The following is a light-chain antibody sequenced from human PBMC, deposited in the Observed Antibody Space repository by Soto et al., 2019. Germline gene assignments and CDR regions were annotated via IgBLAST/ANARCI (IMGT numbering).Light chain of an antibody. Sequence: EIVLTQSPATLSLSPEERATLSCRASQSVSSYLAWYQQKPGQAPRLLIYDASNRATGIPARFSGSGSGTDVTLTISSLEPEDFAVYYCQQRSNWPPEYTFGQGTKLEIK. V-gene: IGKV3-11*01. CDR2: DAS. J-gene: IGKJ2*01. CDR3: QQRSNWPPEYT. CDR1: QSVSSY.